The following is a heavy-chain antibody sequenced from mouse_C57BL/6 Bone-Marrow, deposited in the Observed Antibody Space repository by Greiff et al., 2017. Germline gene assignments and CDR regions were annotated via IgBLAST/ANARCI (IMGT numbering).Heavy chain of an antibody. Sequence: EVQLVESGGGLVPPGGSMKLSCVASGFTFSHYWMNWVRQSPEKGLEWVAQIRLKSDNYAPHYAESVKGRFTISRDDSKSSVYLQMNNLRAEDTGIYYCTGVYYGNYDYAMDYWGQGTSVTVSS. CDR2: IRLKSDNYAP. D-gene: IGHD2-1*01. V-gene: IGHV6-3*01. J-gene: IGHJ4*01. CDR1: GFTFSHYW. CDR3: TGVYYGNYDYAMDY.